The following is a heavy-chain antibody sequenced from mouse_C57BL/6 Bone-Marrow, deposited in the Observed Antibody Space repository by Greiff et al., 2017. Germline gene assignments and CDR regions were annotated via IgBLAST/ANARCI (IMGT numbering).Heavy chain of an antibody. Sequence: QVQLQQPGAELVKPGASVKLSCKASGYTFTSYWMHWVKQRPGQGLEWIGIIHPNSGSTNYNEKFKSKATLTVDKSSSTAYMQLSDLTSEDSAVYYCARRWLRYYFDYWGQGTTLTVSS. V-gene: IGHV1-64*01. CDR2: IHPNSGST. J-gene: IGHJ2*01. D-gene: IGHD2-2*01. CDR3: ARRWLRYYFDY. CDR1: GYTFTSYW.